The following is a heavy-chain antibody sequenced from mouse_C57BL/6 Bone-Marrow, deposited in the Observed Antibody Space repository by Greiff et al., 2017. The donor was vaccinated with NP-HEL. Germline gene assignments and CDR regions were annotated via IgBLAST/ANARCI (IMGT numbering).Heavy chain of an antibody. J-gene: IGHJ1*03. D-gene: IGHD2-3*01. CDR3: ARMGLLGNWYFDV. V-gene: IGHV1-59*01. CDR2: IDPSDSYT. Sequence: QVQLQQPGAELVRPGTSVTLSCKASGYTFTSYWMHWVKQRPGQGLEWIGVIDPSDSYTNYNQKFKGKATLTVDTSSSTAYMQLSSLTSEDSAVYYCARMGLLGNWYFDVWGTGTTVTVSS. CDR1: GYTFTSYW.